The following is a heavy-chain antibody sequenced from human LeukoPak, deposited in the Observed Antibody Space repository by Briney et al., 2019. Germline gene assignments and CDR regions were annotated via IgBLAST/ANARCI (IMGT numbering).Heavy chain of an antibody. CDR3: ARERYYYGSGSYYNFVDC. J-gene: IGHJ4*02. CDR2: IKQDGSEK. CDR1: GFTFSTYW. Sequence: GGSLRLSCAASGFTFSTYWMSWVRQAPGKGLEWVANIKQDGSEKYYVDSVKGRFTISRDNAKNSLYLQMNSLRAEDTAVYYCARERYYYGSGSYYNFVDCWGQGTLVTVSS. V-gene: IGHV3-7*01. D-gene: IGHD3-10*01.